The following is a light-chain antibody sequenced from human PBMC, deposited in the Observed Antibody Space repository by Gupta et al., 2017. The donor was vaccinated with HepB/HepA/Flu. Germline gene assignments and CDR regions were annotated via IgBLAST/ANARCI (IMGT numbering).Light chain of an antibody. CDR3: MQGLQSPRT. Sequence: PATPGEPASIACRSRQCLLHTTGENVVDGYLRKPGESPPILREMGFQRASGVPDRGSGSGSGTEFSIHISRVEAEDGGGYFGMQGLQSPRTCGQGTKVEIK. CDR2: MGF. J-gene: IGKJ1*01. CDR1: QCLLHTTGENV. V-gene: IGKV2-28*01.